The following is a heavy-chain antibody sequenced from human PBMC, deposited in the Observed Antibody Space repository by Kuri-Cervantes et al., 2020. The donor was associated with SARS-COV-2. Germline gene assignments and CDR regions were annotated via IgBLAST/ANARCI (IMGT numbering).Heavy chain of an antibody. V-gene: IGHV3-7*01. CDR3: ASLGSGKGAIDY. D-gene: IGHD6-25*01. Sequence: GGSLRLSCAASGFTFSGYWMTWVRQAPGKGLEWVANIKEDGSQRYYVDSVKGRFTISRDNANSSLYLQMNYLGARDTALYYCASLGSGKGAIDYWGQGTLVTVSS. J-gene: IGHJ4*02. CDR2: IKEDGSQR. CDR1: GFTFSGYW.